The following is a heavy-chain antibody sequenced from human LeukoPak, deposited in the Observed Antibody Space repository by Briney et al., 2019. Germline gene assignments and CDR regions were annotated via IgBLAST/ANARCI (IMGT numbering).Heavy chain of an antibody. J-gene: IGHJ3*02. CDR1: GDSVSSNSVT. D-gene: IGHD3-16*01. V-gene: IGHV6-1*01. Sequence: SQTLSLTCAISGDSVSSNSVTWNWIRQSPSRGLEWLGRTYYRSTWYNDYAVSVRGRITINPDTSKNQFSLQLNSVTPEDTAVYYCAREADGGIESAFDIWGQGTMVTVSS. CDR3: AREADGGIESAFDI. CDR2: TYYRSTWYN.